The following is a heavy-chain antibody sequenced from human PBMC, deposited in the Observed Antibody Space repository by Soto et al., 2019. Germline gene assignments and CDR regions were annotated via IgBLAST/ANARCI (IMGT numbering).Heavy chain of an antibody. V-gene: IGHV2-5*01. CDR2: IYWNDDM. CDR3: VHRHPTTGMWDAFDV. D-gene: IGHD1-1*01. J-gene: IGHJ3*01. Sequence: QITLKESGPTLVKPTQTLTLTCNFSGFSLSTSGMGVGWIRQPPGKALEWLGLIYWNDDMRYSPSLKSRLTITKDTSRDQVVLTVTNMDPADTGTSFCVHRHPTTGMWDAFDVWGEGIMVTVSP. CDR1: GFSLSTSGMG.